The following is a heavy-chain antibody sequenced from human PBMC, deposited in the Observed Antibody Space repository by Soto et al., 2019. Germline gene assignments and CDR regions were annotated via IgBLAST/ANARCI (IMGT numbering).Heavy chain of an antibody. CDR1: GFTFSSYG. J-gene: IGHJ5*02. V-gene: IGHV3-30*18. Sequence: GGSLRLSCAASGFTFSSYGMHWVRQAPGKGLEWVAVISYDGSNKYYADSVKGRFTISRDNSKNTLYLQMNSLRAEDTAVYYCAKGIGYSSRGGFDPWGQGTLVTVSS. CDR2: ISYDGSNK. CDR3: AKGIGYSSRGGFDP. D-gene: IGHD6-13*01.